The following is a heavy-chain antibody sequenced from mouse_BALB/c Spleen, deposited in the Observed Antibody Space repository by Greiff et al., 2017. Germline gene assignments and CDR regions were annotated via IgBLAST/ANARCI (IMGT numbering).Heavy chain of an antibody. D-gene: IGHD2-14*01. CDR3: ARGVPGAMDY. CDR1: GFNIKDTY. V-gene: IGHV14-3*02. CDR2: IDPANGNT. J-gene: IGHJ4*01. Sequence: RVESGAELVKPGASVKLSCTASGFNIKDTYMHWVKQRPEQGLEWIGRIDPANGNTKYDPKFQGKATITADTSSNTAYLQLSSLTSEDTAVYYCARGVPGAMDYWGQGTSVTVSS.